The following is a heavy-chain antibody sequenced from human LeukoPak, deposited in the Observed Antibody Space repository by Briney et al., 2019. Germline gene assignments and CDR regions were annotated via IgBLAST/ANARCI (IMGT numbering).Heavy chain of an antibody. CDR3: ARFPVYDAFDI. J-gene: IGHJ3*02. CDR1: GGSFSGYF. CDR2: INHAGDT. V-gene: IGHV4-34*01. Sequence: PSETLSLTCAVYGGSFSGYFWSWIRQPPGQRLEWIGEINHAGDTNYNPSLESRVTISADTSTSQFSLRLTSVTATDTAVYYCARFPVYDAFDIWGQGTLVTVSS.